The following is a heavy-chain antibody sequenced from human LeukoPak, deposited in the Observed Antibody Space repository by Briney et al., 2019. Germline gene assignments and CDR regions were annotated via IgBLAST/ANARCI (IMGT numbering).Heavy chain of an antibody. CDR3: VADFWSAAHRGDY. J-gene: IGHJ4*02. Sequence: PGGSLRLSCAASGFTFSSYSMNWVRQAPGKGLERVSYISSSSTIYYADSVKGRFTISRDNAKNSLYLQMNSLRAEDTAVYYCVADFWSAAHRGDYWGQGTLVTVSS. CDR2: ISSSSTI. V-gene: IGHV3-48*01. D-gene: IGHD3-3*01. CDR1: GFTFSSYS.